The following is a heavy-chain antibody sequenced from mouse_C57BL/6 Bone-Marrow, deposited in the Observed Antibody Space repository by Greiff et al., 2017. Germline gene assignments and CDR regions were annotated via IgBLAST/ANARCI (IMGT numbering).Heavy chain of an antibody. Sequence: QVQLKQPGAELVKPGASVKLSCKASGYTFTSYWMHWVKQRPGQGLEWIGMIHPNSGSTNYNEKFKSKATLTVDKSSSTAYMQLSSLTSEDSAVYYCARRRDWFADWGQGTLVTVSA. CDR1: GYTFTSYW. CDR3: ARRRDWFAD. J-gene: IGHJ3*01. CDR2: IHPNSGST. V-gene: IGHV1-64*01.